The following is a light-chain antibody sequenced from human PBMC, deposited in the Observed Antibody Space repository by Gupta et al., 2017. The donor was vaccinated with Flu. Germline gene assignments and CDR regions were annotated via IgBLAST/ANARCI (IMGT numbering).Light chain of an antibody. CDR3: VLYMGSAIQV. V-gene: IGLV8-61*01. J-gene: IGLJ2*01. Sequence: QTVVTQEPSFSVSPGGTVTLTCGLSSGSVSSGYYPSWYQQTPGQAPRTLIYNTNTRSSGVPDRFSGSILGNKAALTITGAQADDESDYYCVLYMGSAIQVFGGETKLTVL. CDR1: SGSVSSGYY. CDR2: NTN.